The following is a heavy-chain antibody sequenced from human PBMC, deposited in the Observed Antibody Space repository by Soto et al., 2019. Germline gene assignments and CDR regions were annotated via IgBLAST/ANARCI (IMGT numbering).Heavy chain of an antibody. D-gene: IGHD3-10*01. CDR3: ARGINYYDSGDDAFDI. Sequence: ASVKVSCKASGYTFTSYYMHWVRQAPGQGLEWMGIINPSGGSTSYAQKFQGRVTMTRNTSISTAYMELSSLRSEDPAVYYCARGINYYDSGDDAFDIWGQGTMVPVSS. J-gene: IGHJ3*02. V-gene: IGHV1-46*01. CDR2: INPSGGST. CDR1: GYTFTSYY.